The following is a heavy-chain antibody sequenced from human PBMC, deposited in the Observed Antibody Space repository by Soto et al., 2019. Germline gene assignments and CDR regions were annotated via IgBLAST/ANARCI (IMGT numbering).Heavy chain of an antibody. D-gene: IGHD2-2*01. CDR2: IYWDGDE. CDR3: AHRSCTSADCYPNPYLDY. V-gene: IGHV2-5*02. Sequence: QITLKASGPTPVKPTQTLTLTCTFSGFSLSTSAEGVGWIRQPPGKALEWLALIYWDGDERYSPSLKARLTSHKDTSRIQVVLTMTNMDPADRATYSCAHRSCTSADCYPNPYLDYWGQGILVTVSS. CDR1: GFSLSTSAEG. J-gene: IGHJ4*02.